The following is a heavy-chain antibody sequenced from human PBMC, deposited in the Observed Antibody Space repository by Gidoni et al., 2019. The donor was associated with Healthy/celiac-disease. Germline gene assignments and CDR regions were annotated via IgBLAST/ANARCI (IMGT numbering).Heavy chain of an antibody. V-gene: IGHV4-34*01. Sequence: QVQLQQWGAGLLKPSETLSLTCAVYGGSFSGYSWSWIRQPPGKGLEWIGEINHSGSTNYNPSLKSRVTISVDTSKNQFSLKLSSVTAADTAVYYCARDSRYCSGGSCYSGTDYWGQGTLVTVSS. D-gene: IGHD2-15*01. CDR3: ARDSRYCSGGSCYSGTDY. CDR2: INHSGST. J-gene: IGHJ4*02. CDR1: GGSFSGYS.